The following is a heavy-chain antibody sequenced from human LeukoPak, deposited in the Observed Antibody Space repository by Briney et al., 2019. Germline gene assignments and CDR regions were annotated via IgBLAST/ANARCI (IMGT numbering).Heavy chain of an antibody. V-gene: IGHV3-23*01. Sequence: GGSLRLSCAASGFTFSSYAMSWVRQAPGKGLEWVSGISDSIGSTYYADSVKGRFTISRDNSKNTLYLQMNSLRAEDTAVYYCAKDGSSGWFDYWGQGTLVTVSS. CDR3: AKDGSSGWFDY. CDR1: GFTFSSYA. D-gene: IGHD6-19*01. J-gene: IGHJ4*02. CDR2: ISDSIGST.